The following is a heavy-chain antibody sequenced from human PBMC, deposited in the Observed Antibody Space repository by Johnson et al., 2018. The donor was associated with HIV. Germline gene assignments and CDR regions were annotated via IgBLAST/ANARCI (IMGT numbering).Heavy chain of an antibody. CDR2: IYSGGST. Sequence: VQLVESGGGLVRPGGSLRLSCVASGFSFSSYAMSWVRQAPGKGLEWVSVIYSGGSTYYADSVKGRFTISSDNSKNTLYLQMNSLRAGDTAVDYCARANRGRNDAFDIWGQGTMVTVSS. V-gene: IGHV3-66*01. J-gene: IGHJ3*02. CDR3: ARANRGRNDAFDI. D-gene: IGHD2-15*01. CDR1: GFSFSSYA.